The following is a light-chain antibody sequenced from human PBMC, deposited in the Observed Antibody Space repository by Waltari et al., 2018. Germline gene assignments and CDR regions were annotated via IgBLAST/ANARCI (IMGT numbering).Light chain of an antibody. V-gene: IGKV4-1*01. J-gene: IGKJ4*01. CDR2: WAS. Sequence: DIVMTQSPASLAVSLGARATIHCKSRQSVLYSSNNKNYLAWYRQKPGQPPKLLIYWASTRESGVPDRFSGSGSGTDFTLTISSLQAEDVAVYYCQQYYSTPQLTFGGGTKVEIK. CDR1: QSVLYSSNNKNY. CDR3: QQYYSTPQLT.